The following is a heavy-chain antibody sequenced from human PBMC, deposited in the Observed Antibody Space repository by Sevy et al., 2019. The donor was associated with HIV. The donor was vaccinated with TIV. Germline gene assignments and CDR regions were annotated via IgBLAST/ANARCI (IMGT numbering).Heavy chain of an antibody. CDR3: SKGGSGTGWFDP. J-gene: IGHJ5*02. D-gene: IGHD3-10*01. V-gene: IGHV3-49*03. Sequence: GGSLRLSCRASGFNFGDYPMSWFRQAPGKVLAWVGFIRSKASGGTIQYAASVKGRFTISRDDSESIAYLRMNSLKIEDTAVYYCSKGGSGTGWFDPWGQGTLVTVSS. CDR2: IRSKASGGTI. CDR1: GFNFGDYP.